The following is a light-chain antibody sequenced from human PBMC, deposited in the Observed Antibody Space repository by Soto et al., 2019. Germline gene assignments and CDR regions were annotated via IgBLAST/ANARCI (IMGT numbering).Light chain of an antibody. CDR2: KAS. CDR1: QSISTW. J-gene: IGKJ4*01. Sequence: DIQMTQSPSTLSASVGDRVTITCRASQSISTWLAWYQQKPGKAPKLLIYKASNLEGGVPSRFSGSGSGTEFTITINSLQPDDFATYYYQQYTTYPLSFGGGTKVDIK. V-gene: IGKV1-5*03. CDR3: QQYTTYPLS.